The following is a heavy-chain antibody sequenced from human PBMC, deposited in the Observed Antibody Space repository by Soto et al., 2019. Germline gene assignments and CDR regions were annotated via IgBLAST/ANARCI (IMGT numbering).Heavy chain of an antibody. CDR3: TRLPVRYCSSTSCYAFDI. CDR2: IKSKTDGGTT. D-gene: IGHD2-2*01. Sequence: PGGSLRLSCAASGFTFSNAWMSWVRQAPGKGLEWVGRIKSKTDGGTTDYAAPVKGRFTISRDDSKNTLYLQMNSLKTEDTAVYYCTRLPVRYCSSTSCYAFDIWGQGTMVTVSS. V-gene: IGHV3-15*01. J-gene: IGHJ3*02. CDR1: GFTFSNAW.